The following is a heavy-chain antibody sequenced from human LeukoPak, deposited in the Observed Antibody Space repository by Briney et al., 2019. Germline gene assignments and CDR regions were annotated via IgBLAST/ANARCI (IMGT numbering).Heavy chain of an antibody. CDR3: ARDRGYSYGATDY. V-gene: IGHV1-69*13. CDR1: GGTFSSYA. CDR2: IIPIFGTA. Sequence: SSVKVSCKASGGTFSSYAISWVRQAPGQGLEWMGGIIPIFGTANYAQKFRGRVTITADESTSTAYMELSSLRSEDTAVYYCARDRGYSYGATDYWGQGTLVTVSS. D-gene: IGHD5-18*01. J-gene: IGHJ4*02.